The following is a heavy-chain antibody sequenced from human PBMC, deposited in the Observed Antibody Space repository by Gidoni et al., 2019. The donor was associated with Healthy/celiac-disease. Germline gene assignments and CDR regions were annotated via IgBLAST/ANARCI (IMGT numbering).Heavy chain of an antibody. Sequence: VQPVESVDGVFLPGMSLRPSCAASGFTFGSYGMHWVRQAPGKGLEWMAVISYDGSNKYYADSVKGRFTISRDNSKHTLYLQMNSLRAEYTAVYYCAKGSSDLSSVWSDYWGQGTLVTVSS. CDR1: GFTFGSYG. V-gene: IGHV3-30*18. J-gene: IGHJ4*02. CDR2: ISYDGSNK. CDR3: AKGSSDLSSVWSDY. D-gene: IGHD6-19*01.